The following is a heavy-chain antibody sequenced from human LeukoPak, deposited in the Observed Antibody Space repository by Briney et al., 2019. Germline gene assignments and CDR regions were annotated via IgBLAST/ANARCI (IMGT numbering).Heavy chain of an antibody. J-gene: IGHJ4*02. D-gene: IGHD2-21*01. V-gene: IGHV3-23*01. CDR3: AKCGGDGYGSPIN. Sequence: GGSLRLSCAASGFTFSSYAMSWVRHAPGKGLEWVSAISGSGGSTYYADSVKGRFTISRDNSKNTLYLQMNSLRAEDTAVYYCAKCGGDGYGSPINWGQGTLVTVSS. CDR2: ISGSGGST. CDR1: GFTFSSYA.